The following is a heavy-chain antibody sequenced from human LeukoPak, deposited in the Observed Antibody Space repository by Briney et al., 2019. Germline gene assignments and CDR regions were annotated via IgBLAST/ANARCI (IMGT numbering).Heavy chain of an antibody. D-gene: IGHD1-26*01. Sequence: ASVKVSCKVSGYTLTELSMHWVRQAPAKGLEWMGGFDPEDGETIYAQKFQGRVTMTEDTSTDTAYMELSSLRSEDTAVYYCATPGIVGAMAGYYFDYWGQGTLVTVSS. V-gene: IGHV1-24*01. J-gene: IGHJ4*02. CDR1: GYTLTELS. CDR3: ATPGIVGAMAGYYFDY. CDR2: FDPEDGET.